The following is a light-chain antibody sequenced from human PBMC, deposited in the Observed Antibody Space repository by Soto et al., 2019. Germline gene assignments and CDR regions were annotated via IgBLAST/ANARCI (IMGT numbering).Light chain of an antibody. J-gene: IGLJ1*01. Sequence: QSVLTQPASVSGSPGQSITISCTGTSSDAGIYNVVSWYQQHPGKAPKLMIYEATKRPSGVSDRFSGSKYGNAASLTISGLQAEDEADYYCYSHGGSSTFFVFGTGTKLTVL. CDR2: EAT. V-gene: IGLV2-23*01. CDR1: SSDAGIYNV. CDR3: YSHGGSSTFFV.